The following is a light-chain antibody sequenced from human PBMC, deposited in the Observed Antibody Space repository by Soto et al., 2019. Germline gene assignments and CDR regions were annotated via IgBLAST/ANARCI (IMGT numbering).Light chain of an antibody. CDR2: LGS. J-gene: IGKJ3*01. CDR1: QSLLHSNGYNY. Sequence: DIVMTQSPLSLPVTPGEPASISCRSSQSLLHSNGYNYLDWYLQKPGQSPQLLIYLGSNRASGVPERFSGSGSGTDFTLKISRVEAVDGGVYYCMQALQTPLTFGPGTKVDI. V-gene: IGKV2-28*01. CDR3: MQALQTPLT.